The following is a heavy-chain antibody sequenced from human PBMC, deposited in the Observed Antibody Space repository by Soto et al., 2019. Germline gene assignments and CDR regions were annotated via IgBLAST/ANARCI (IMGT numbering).Heavy chain of an antibody. D-gene: IGHD3-16*01. CDR2: ISPIVDTT. CDR1: GGTFSSYA. V-gene: IGHV1-18*01. CDR3: AMVDVYVTPSPQDV. Sequence: GASVKVSCKTSGGTFSSYAISWVRQAPGQGLEWMGWISPIVDTTTYALKLQGRVTMTTDTSTSTAYMELRSLRSNDTAIYYCAMVDVYVTPSPQDVWGQGTTVTVSS. J-gene: IGHJ6*02.